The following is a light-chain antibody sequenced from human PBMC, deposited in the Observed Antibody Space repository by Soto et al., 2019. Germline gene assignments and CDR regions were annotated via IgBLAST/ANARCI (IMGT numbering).Light chain of an antibody. CDR3: QTWGTGFQF. CDR2: LNNDGSH. V-gene: IGLV4-69*01. J-gene: IGLJ2*01. Sequence: QLVLTQSPSASASLGASVKLTCTLSSGHSSYAIAWHQKQPGKGPRYLMDLNNDGSHTKGDGIPDRFSGSSSGADRYLIISRLQSEDEADYYCQTWGTGFQFFGGGTQVTVL. CDR1: SGHSSYA.